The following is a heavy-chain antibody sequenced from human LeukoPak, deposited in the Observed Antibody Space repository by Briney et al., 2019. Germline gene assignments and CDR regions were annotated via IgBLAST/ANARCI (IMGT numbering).Heavy chain of an antibody. CDR2: IYYSGST. J-gene: IGHJ5*02. Sequence: PSETLSLTCTVSGGSISSYYWSWIRQPPGKGLEWIGYIYYSGSTNYNPSLTSRVTISVDTSKNQFSLKLSSVTAADTAVYYCARGVEYSYGSNWFDPWGQGTLVTVSS. D-gene: IGHD5-18*01. V-gene: IGHV4-59*01. CDR1: GGSISSYY. CDR3: ARGVEYSYGSNWFDP.